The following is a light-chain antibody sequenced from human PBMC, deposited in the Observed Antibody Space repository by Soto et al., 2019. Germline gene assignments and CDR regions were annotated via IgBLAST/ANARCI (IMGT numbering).Light chain of an antibody. CDR3: QQSSNWPPIN. J-gene: IGKJ5*01. Sequence: ELVLTQSPATLSFYTVAIATLSCSASQSVSSYLAWYQQKPGQAPRLLIYDASNRATGIPARFSGSGSGTDFTLTIRSLEPEDFAVYYCQQSSNWPPINFGQGQRREIK. V-gene: IGKV3-11*01. CDR1: QSVSSY. CDR2: DAS.